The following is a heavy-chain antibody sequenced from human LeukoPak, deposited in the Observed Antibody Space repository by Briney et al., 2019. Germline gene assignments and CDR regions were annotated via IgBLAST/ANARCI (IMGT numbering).Heavy chain of an antibody. CDR3: AKVQGYSYGPTDY. CDR2: ISGSGGST. V-gene: IGHV3-23*01. J-gene: IGHJ4*02. Sequence: PGGSLRLSCAASGFTFSSYAMSWVRQAPGKGLEWVSAISGSGGSTYYADSVKGRFTISRDNSKNTLYLQMNSLRAEDAAVYYCAKVQGYSYGPTDYWGQGTLVTVSS. CDR1: GFTFSSYA. D-gene: IGHD5-18*01.